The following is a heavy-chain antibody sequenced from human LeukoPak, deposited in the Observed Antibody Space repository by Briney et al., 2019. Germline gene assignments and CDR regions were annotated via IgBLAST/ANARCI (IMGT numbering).Heavy chain of an antibody. Sequence: SVKVSCKASGFSFTNSAVQWVRQARGQRLEWIGWIVVGSGNTNYAQKFQERVTITRDTSASTAYMELSSLRSEDTAVYYCARGGPQQLGFVIKVQAFDIWGQGTMVTVSS. V-gene: IGHV1-58*01. J-gene: IGHJ3*02. CDR2: IVVGSGNT. CDR3: ARGGPQQLGFVIKVQAFDI. CDR1: GFSFTNSA. D-gene: IGHD6-13*01.